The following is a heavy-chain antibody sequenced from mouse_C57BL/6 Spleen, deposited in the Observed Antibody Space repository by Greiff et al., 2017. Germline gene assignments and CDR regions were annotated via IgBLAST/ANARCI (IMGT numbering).Heavy chain of an antibody. D-gene: IGHD1-1*01. CDR1: GYTFTDYY. V-gene: IGHV1-76*01. CDR2: IYPGSGNT. Sequence: QVQLKESGAELVRPGASVKLSCKASGYTFTDYYINWVKQRPGQGLEWIARIYPGSGNTYYNEKFKGKATLTAENSSSTAYMQLSSLTSEDSAVYFCARWDYYGSSPWYFDVWGTGTTVTVSS. CDR3: ARWDYYGSSPWYFDV. J-gene: IGHJ1*03.